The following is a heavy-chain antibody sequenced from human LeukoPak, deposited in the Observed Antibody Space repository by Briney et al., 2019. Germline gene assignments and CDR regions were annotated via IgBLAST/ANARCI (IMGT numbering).Heavy chain of an antibody. J-gene: IGHJ2*01. D-gene: IGHD2-21*02. CDR3: ARPRVTATYIDWYFDL. CDR1: GYTFTGYY. Sequence: GASVKVSCKASGYTFTGYYMHWVRQAPGQGLEWMGSINPNSGGTNYAQKFQGRVTMTRDTSISTAYMELSRLRSDDTAVYYCARPRVTATYIDWYFDLWGRGTLVTVSS. CDR2: INPNSGGT. V-gene: IGHV1-2*02.